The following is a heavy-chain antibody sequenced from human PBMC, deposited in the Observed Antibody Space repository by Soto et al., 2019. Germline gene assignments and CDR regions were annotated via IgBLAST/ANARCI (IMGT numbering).Heavy chain of an antibody. V-gene: IGHV2-5*02. CDR2: IYWDDDK. CDR1: GFSLTTSGVG. J-gene: IGHJ4*02. CDR3: ANRVLRTVFGLVTTAAIYFDF. D-gene: IGHD3-3*01. Sequence: QITLNESGPTVVRPTETLTLTCRFSGFSLTTSGVGVGWFRQSPGKAPEWLALIYWDDDKRYSASLKSRLTITKDTSKNQVVLTVSDLDPTDTATYYCANRVLRTVFGLVTTAAIYFDFWGQGTPVAVSS.